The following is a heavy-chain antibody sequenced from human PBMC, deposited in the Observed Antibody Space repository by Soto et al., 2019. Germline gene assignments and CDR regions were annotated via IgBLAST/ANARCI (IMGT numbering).Heavy chain of an antibody. Sequence: QVQLVQSGAEVKKPESSVKVSCKASGGTFRTYTVIWVRQAPGQGLEWMGRILPMLDITNSAQSFQGRVTMTADKSTSTAYLELSSLRFEDTALYYCTLGSWSAETFDIWGRGTMGTVSS. J-gene: IGHJ3*02. CDR2: ILPMLDIT. D-gene: IGHD6-13*01. CDR1: GGTFRTYT. CDR3: TLGSWSAETFDI. V-gene: IGHV1-69*02.